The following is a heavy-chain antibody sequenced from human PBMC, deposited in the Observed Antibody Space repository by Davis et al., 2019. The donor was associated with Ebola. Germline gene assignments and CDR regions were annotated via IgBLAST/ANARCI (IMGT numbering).Heavy chain of an antibody. CDR2: ISGSGGST. CDR3: AKSGGFDVWRGYYNWFDP. V-gene: IGHV3-23*01. J-gene: IGHJ5*02. Sequence: GGSLRLSCAASGFTFSSYAMSWVRQAPGKGLEWVSAISGSGGSTYYADSVKGRFTISRDNSKNTLYLQMNSLRAEDTAVYYCAKSGGFDVWRGYYNWFDPWGQGTLVTGSS. CDR1: GFTFSSYA. D-gene: IGHD3-3*01.